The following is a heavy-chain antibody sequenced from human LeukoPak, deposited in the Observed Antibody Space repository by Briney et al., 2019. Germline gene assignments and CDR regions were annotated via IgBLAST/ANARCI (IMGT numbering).Heavy chain of an antibody. CDR2: IFASGGDT. Sequence: PGGSLRLSCAASGLTFSNYAMMWVRQAPGKGLEWVSAIFASGGDTRYADSVRGRFTNSRDNSRNTLFLQMNSLTADDTAVYYCAKDPNGDYVGAFDFWGQGTMVTVSS. CDR3: AKDPNGDYVGAFDF. J-gene: IGHJ3*01. V-gene: IGHV3-23*01. D-gene: IGHD4-17*01. CDR1: GLTFSNYA.